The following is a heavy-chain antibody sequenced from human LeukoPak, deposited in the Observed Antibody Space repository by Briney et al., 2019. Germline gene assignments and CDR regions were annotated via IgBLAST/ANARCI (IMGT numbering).Heavy chain of an antibody. D-gene: IGHD3-10*01. J-gene: IGHJ4*02. CDR1: GGSISSFY. CDR2: IYYTGST. V-gene: IGHV4-59*08. Sequence: SETLSLTCTVSGGSISSFYWSWIRQPPGKGLEWIGFIYYTGSTDYNPSLKSRVTMSVDTSKNQFSLRLNSVTAADTAVYYCARRANNYGSGYFDYWGQGTLVTVSS. CDR3: ARRANNYGSGYFDY.